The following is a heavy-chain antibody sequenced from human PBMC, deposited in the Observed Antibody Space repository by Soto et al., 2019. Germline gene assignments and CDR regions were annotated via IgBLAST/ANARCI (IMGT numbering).Heavy chain of an antibody. CDR2: INPNSGGT. CDR3: ARGPRGYSYGYFYYYGMDV. J-gene: IGHJ6*02. D-gene: IGHD5-18*01. V-gene: IGHV1-2*04. Sequence: GASVKVSFKASGYTFTGYYMHWVRQAPGQGLEWMGWINPNSGGTNYAQKFQGWVTMTRDTSISTAYMELSRLRSDDTAVYYCARGPRGYSYGYFYYYGMDVWGQGTTVTVSS. CDR1: GYTFTGYY.